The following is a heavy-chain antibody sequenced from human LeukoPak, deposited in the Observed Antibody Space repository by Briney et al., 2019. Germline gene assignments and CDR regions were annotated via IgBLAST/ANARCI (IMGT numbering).Heavy chain of an antibody. CDR3: ARTRIGSLWFGELFDY. J-gene: IGHJ4*02. V-gene: IGHV4-59*12. CDR1: GGSISSYY. Sequence: KASETLSLTCTVSGGSISSYYWSWIRQPPGKGLEWIGYIYYSGSTNYNPSLKSRVAISVDTSKNQFSLKLSSVTAADTAVYYCARTRIGSLWFGELFDYWGQGTLVTVSS. D-gene: IGHD3-10*01. CDR2: IYYSGST.